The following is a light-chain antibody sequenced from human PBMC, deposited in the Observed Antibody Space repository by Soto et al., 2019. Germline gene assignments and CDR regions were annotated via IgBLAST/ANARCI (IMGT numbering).Light chain of an antibody. CDR1: QTFLDSSNNKDY. CDR3: QQSYTTPRT. Sequence: DIVMTQFPDSLAVSLGERATINCKSSQTFLDSSNNKDYLTWYQQKPGQPPKLLIYWASTREFGVPDRFSGSGSGTDFTLTISSLQAEDVAVYYCQQSYTTPRTFGHGTKVDI. CDR2: WAS. V-gene: IGKV4-1*01. J-gene: IGKJ1*01.